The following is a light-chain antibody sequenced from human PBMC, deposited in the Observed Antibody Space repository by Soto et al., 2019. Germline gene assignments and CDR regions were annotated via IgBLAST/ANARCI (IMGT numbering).Light chain of an antibody. CDR3: QQSYSTPPT. V-gene: IGKV1-39*01. Sequence: DIQMTQSPSSLSASVGDRVTITCRASQSISSYLNWYQQKPGNAPKLLIYAASSLQSGVPSRFSGSGSGTDCTLTISSLQPEDVATYYCQQSYSTPPTLGQGTRLEIK. J-gene: IGKJ5*01. CDR2: AAS. CDR1: QSISSY.